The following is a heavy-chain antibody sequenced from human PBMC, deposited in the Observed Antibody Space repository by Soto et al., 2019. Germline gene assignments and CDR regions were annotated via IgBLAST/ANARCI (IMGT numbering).Heavy chain of an antibody. Sequence: SETLSLTCTVSGVSFRTSDYYWGWIRQPPNKGLEWIGSMHYSGSTFYNPSLKSRVTISVDTSKNQFSLKLTSVTAAGTAVYYCARPGYSSSWYWFDPWGQGSLVTVSS. V-gene: IGHV4-39*01. CDR1: GVSFRTSDYY. D-gene: IGHD6-13*01. CDR3: ARPGYSSSWYWFDP. J-gene: IGHJ5*02. CDR2: MHYSGST.